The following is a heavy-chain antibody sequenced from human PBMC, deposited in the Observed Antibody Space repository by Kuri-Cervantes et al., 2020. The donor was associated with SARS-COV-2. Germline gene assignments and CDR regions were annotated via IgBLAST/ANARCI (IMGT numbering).Heavy chain of an antibody. CDR1: GGSISSYF. CDR3: ASSSYCSSSSCSYFDN. D-gene: IGHD2-2*01. Sequence: GSLRLSCTVSGGSISSYFWSWVRQPAGKGLEWIGEINHSGSTNYNPSLKSRVTISVDTSKNQFSLKLSSVTAADTAVYYCASSSYCSSSSCSYFDNWGQGTLVTVSS. V-gene: IGHV4-34*01. J-gene: IGHJ4*02. CDR2: INHSGST.